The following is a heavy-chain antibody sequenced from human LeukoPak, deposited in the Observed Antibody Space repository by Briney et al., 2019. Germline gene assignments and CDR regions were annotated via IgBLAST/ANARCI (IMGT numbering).Heavy chain of an antibody. J-gene: IGHJ3*02. Sequence: GESLKISCKGSGYSFTSYWIGWVRQMPGKGVEWMGIIYPGDSDTRYSPSFQGQVTISADKSISTAYLQWSSLKASDTAMYYCARTMEGIAAAGTAFDIWGQGTMVTVSS. D-gene: IGHD6-13*01. CDR2: IYPGDSDT. V-gene: IGHV5-51*01. CDR3: ARTMEGIAAAGTAFDI. CDR1: GYSFTSYW.